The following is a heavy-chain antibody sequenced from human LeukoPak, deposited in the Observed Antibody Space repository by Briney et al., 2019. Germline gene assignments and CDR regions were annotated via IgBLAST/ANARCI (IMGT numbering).Heavy chain of an antibody. CDR2: INHSGST. V-gene: IGHV4-34*01. Sequence: PSETLSLTCAVYGGSFSGYYWSWIRQPPGKGLEWIGEINHSGSTNYNPSLKSRVTISVDTSKNQFSLKLSSVTAADTAVYYCARVPLHYGSIRVSARIDVWGKGATVTVSS. J-gene: IGHJ6*04. CDR3: ARVPLHYGSIRVSARIDV. D-gene: IGHD3-10*01. CDR1: GGSFSGYY.